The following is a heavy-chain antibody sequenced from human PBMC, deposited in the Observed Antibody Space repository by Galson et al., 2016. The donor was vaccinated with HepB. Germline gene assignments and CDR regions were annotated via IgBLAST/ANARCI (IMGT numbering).Heavy chain of an antibody. CDR3: ARVFTMVRGVTNTFYHYGMDV. CDR1: GFAFSSYA. D-gene: IGHD3-10*01. Sequence: SLRLSCAASGFAFSSYAMNWVRQAPGKGLEWVSGIRGSGGSTYYADSVKGRFTTSRDNSKNTLYLQMNSLRAEDTAVYYCARVFTMVRGVTNTFYHYGMDVWGQGTTVTVSS. J-gene: IGHJ6*02. V-gene: IGHV3-23*01. CDR2: IRGSGGST.